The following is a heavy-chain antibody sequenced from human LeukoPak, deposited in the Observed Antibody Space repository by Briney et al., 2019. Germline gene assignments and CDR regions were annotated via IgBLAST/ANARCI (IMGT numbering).Heavy chain of an antibody. D-gene: IGHD2-15*01. CDR1: GFAFSFYA. CDR2: IYSGGAT. Sequence: GGSLRLSCAASGFAFSFYAMSWVRQAPGKGLECASVIYSGGATYYADSVKGRFTISRDNSKNTLYMQMNSLRAEDTAVYYCAKGNNGCYDSWGQGTLVTVSS. J-gene: IGHJ4*02. CDR3: AKGNNGCYDS. V-gene: IGHV3-23*03.